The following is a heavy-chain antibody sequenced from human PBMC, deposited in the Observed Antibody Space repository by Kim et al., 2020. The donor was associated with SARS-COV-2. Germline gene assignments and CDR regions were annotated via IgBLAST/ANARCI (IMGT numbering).Heavy chain of an antibody. Sequence: SETLSLTCTVSGGSISSGVYCWSWIRPHPGQGLEWIGSIYYSRSTYYNSSLKSRITISVDTTKNHFSLKLSSVTAADTLVYYWAMGVLGPYVWFDPWGLG. CDR1: GGSISSGVYC. J-gene: IGHJ5*02. CDR2: IYYSRST. V-gene: IGHV4-31*03. D-gene: IGHD3-16*01. CDR3: AMGVLGPYVWFDP.